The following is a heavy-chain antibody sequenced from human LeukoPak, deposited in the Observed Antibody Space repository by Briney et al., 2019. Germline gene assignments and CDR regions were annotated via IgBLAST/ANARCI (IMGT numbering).Heavy chain of an antibody. CDR3: AKDRWYTAMGLFDY. CDR1: GFTISSYG. Sequence: GGSLRLSCAASGFTISSYGMHWVRQAPGKGLEWVAVISYDGSNKFYADSVKGRFTISRDNSKNTLYLQMNSLRAEDTAVYYCAKDRWYTAMGLFDYWGQGTLVTVSS. J-gene: IGHJ4*02. V-gene: IGHV3-30*18. CDR2: ISYDGSNK. D-gene: IGHD5-18*01.